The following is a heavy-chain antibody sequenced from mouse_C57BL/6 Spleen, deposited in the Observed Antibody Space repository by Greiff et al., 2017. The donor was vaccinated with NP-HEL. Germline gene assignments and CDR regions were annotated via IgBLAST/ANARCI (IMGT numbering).Heavy chain of an antibody. Sequence: EVQLQQSGPGLVKPSQSLSLTCSVTGYSITSGYYWNWIRQFPGNKLEWMGYISYDGSNNYNPSLKNRISITRDTSKNQFFLKLNSVTTEDTATYYCARGDSNYVLFAYWGQGTLVTVSA. D-gene: IGHD2-5*01. CDR3: ARGDSNYVLFAY. V-gene: IGHV3-6*01. J-gene: IGHJ3*01. CDR1: GYSITSGYY. CDR2: ISYDGSN.